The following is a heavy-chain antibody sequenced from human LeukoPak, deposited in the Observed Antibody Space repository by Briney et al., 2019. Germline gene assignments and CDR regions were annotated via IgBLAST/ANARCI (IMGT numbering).Heavy chain of an antibody. CDR1: GDTFSSYA. CDR2: IIPIFCPA. Sequence: SVKVSCKASGDTFSSYAISWVRQAPGQGLEWMGRIIPIFCPANYAQKFQGRVTITTDESTSTAYMELSSLRSEDTAVYYCARERLERRPYYFDYWGQGTLVTVSS. CDR3: ARERLERRPYYFDY. D-gene: IGHD1-1*01. J-gene: IGHJ4*02. V-gene: IGHV1-69*05.